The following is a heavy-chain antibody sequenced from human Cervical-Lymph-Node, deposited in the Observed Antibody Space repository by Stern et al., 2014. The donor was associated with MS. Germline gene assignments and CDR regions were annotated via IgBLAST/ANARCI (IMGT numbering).Heavy chain of an antibody. Sequence: QVQLVQSGPGLVKPSQTLSLTCTVSGGSISSGGYFWSWIRQFPGKGLEWIGYISPSGSTYYNPSLKSRLSISMDTSKSQFSLKLSSVTAPDTAVYYCARDGVVRGVTYNWFDPWGQGTLVTVSS. V-gene: IGHV4-31*03. CDR3: ARDGVVRGVTYNWFDP. J-gene: IGHJ5*02. D-gene: IGHD3-10*01. CDR2: ISPSGST. CDR1: GGSISSGGYF.